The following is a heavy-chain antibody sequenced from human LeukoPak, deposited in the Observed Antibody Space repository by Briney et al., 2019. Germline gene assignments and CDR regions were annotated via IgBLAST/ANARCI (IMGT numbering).Heavy chain of an antibody. CDR1: GGTFSSCA. J-gene: IGHJ3*02. Sequence: ASVKVSCKASGGTFSSCAISWVRQAPGQGLEWMGGIIPIFGTANYAQKFQGRVTITTDESTSTAYMELSSLRSGDTAVYYCANLWFGELSKDAFDIWGQGTMVTVSS. D-gene: IGHD3-10*01. CDR2: IIPIFGTA. V-gene: IGHV1-69*05. CDR3: ANLWFGELSKDAFDI.